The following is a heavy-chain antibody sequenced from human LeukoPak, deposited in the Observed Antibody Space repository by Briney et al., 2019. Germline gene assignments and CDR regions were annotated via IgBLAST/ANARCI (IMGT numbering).Heavy chain of an antibody. V-gene: IGHV1-8*01. D-gene: IGHD2-2*01. CDR3: ARTESVDCSSTSCSYSYYYYYMDV. CDR2: MNPNSGNT. CDR1: GYTFTSYD. J-gene: IGHJ6*03. Sequence: GASVKVSCKASGYTFTSYDINWVRRATGQGLEWMGWMNPNSGNTGYAQKFQGRVTMTRNTSISTAYMELSSLRSEDTAVYYCARTESVDCSSTSCSYSYYYYYMDVWGKGTTVTVSS.